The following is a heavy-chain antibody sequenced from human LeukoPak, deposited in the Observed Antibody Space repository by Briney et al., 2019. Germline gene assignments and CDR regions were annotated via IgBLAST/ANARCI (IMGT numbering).Heavy chain of an antibody. CDR1: GYTFTSYG. V-gene: IGHV1-18*01. D-gene: IGHD3-22*01. Sequence: ASVKVSCKASGYTFTSYGISWVRQAPGQGLEWMGWISAYNGNTNYAQKLQGRVTMTTDTSTSTAYMELRSLRSDDTAVYYCARVRSYDSSGYSDYWGQGTLVTVSS. J-gene: IGHJ4*02. CDR2: ISAYNGNT. CDR3: ARVRSYDSSGYSDY.